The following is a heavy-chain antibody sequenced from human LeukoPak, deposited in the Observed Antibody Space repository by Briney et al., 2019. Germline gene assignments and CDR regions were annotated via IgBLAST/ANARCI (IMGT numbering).Heavy chain of an antibody. D-gene: IGHD2-2*01. J-gene: IGHJ5*02. CDR3: ARPVVPAAGGSNWFDP. Sequence: SETLSLTCTVSGGSISSSSYYWGWIRQPPGKGLEWIGSIYYSGSTYYNPSLKSRVTISVDTSKNQFSLELSSVTAADTAVYYCARPVVPAAGGSNWFDPWGQGTLVTVSS. CDR2: IYYSGST. V-gene: IGHV4-39*01. CDR1: GGSISSSSYY.